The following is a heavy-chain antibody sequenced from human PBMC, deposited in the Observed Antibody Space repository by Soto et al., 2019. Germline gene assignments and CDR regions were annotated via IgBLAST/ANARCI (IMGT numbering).Heavy chain of an antibody. CDR3: ARGRAVAGTGAYMDV. Sequence: GASVKVSCKASGYTFTSYGISWVRQAPGQGLEWMGWISAYNGNTNYAQKLQGRVTMTTDTSTSTAYMELRSLRSDDTAVYYCARGRAVAGTGAYMDVWGKGTTVTVSS. D-gene: IGHD6-19*01. J-gene: IGHJ6*03. CDR1: GYTFTSYG. V-gene: IGHV1-18*01. CDR2: ISAYNGNT.